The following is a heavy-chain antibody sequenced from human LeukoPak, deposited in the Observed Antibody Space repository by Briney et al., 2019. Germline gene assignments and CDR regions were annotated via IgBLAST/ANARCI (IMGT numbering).Heavy chain of an antibody. V-gene: IGHV1-69*05. Sequence: ASVKVSCKASGGTFSGYAISWVRQAPGQGLEWMGGIIPIFGTANYAQKFQGRVTITTDESTSTAYMELSSLRSEDTAVYYCARGSSSSWYYFDYWGQGTLVTVSS. CDR1: GGTFSGYA. D-gene: IGHD6-13*01. CDR3: ARGSSSSWYYFDY. CDR2: IIPIFGTA. J-gene: IGHJ4*02.